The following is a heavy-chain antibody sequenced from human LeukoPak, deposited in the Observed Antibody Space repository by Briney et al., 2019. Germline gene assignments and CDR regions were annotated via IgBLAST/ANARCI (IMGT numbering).Heavy chain of an antibody. D-gene: IGHD2-2*01. CDR2: TYYRSTRYN. Sequence: SQTLSLTCAISGDSVSSNSVTWNWIRQSPSRGLEWLGRTYYRSTRYNDYAVSGRGRITVNPDTSKNQFSLHLNSVTPEDTAVYYCARRLTQYDCFDPWGQGILVTVSS. V-gene: IGHV6-1*01. J-gene: IGHJ5*02. CDR1: GDSVSSNSVT. CDR3: ARRLTQYDCFDP.